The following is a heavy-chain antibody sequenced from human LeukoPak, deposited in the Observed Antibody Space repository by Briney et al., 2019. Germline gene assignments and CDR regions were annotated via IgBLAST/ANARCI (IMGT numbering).Heavy chain of an antibody. V-gene: IGHV3-20*01. CDR3: ARDLGIAAAATTDY. D-gene: IGHD6-13*01. J-gene: IGHJ4*02. Sequence: PGGSLRLSCAASGFSFDDYAMSWVRHAPGKGLEWVSGINWNSGSIGYADSVKGRFTISRDNAKDSLYLQMNSLRAEDTAVYHCARDLGIAAAATTDYWGQGTLVTVSS. CDR2: INWNSGSI. CDR1: GFSFDDYA.